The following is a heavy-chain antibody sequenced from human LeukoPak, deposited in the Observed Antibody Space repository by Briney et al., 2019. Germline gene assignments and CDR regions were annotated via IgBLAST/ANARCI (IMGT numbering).Heavy chain of an antibody. J-gene: IGHJ4*02. D-gene: IGHD5-18*01. Sequence: PGGSLRLSCAASGFTFSSYAMHWVRLTPGKGLEWVAVISYDGSNKYYADSVKGRFTISRDISKNTLYLQMNSLRAEDTAVYYCARDPQDVDTAMEFDYWGQGTLVTVPS. CDR1: GFTFSSYA. V-gene: IGHV3-30*04. CDR2: ISYDGSNK. CDR3: ARDPQDVDTAMEFDY.